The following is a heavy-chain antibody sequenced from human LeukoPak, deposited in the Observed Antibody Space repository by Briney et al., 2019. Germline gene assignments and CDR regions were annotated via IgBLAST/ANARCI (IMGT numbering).Heavy chain of an antibody. J-gene: IGHJ6*02. CDR1: GYTFTSYG. CDR2: ISAYNGNT. CDR3: ARPTLYSSSPYYYYGMDV. V-gene: IGHV1-18*01. D-gene: IGHD6-6*01. Sequence: ASVKVSCKASGYTFTSYGISWVRQAPGQGLEWMGWISAYNGNTNYAQKLQGRVTMTTDTSTSTAYMELSSLRSEDTAVYYCARPTLYSSSPYYYYGMDVWGQGTTVTVSS.